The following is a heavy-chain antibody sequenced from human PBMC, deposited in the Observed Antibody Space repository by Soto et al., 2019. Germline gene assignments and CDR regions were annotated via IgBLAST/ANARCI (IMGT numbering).Heavy chain of an antibody. V-gene: IGHV3-48*03. CDR2: ISSSGSTI. D-gene: IGHD3-22*01. J-gene: IGHJ4*02. Sequence: GGSLRLSCAASGFTFSSYEMNWVRQAPGKGLEWVSYISSSGSTIYYADSVKGRFTISRDNAKNSLYLQMNSLRAEDTALYYCARVADYYDSSGYLPVVDWGQGTLVTVSS. CDR3: ARVADYYDSSGYLPVVD. CDR1: GFTFSSYE.